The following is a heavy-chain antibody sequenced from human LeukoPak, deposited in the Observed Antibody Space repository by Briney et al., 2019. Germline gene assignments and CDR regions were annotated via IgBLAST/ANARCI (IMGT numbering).Heavy chain of an antibody. CDR3: TTDLGDYGDYIRA. CDR2: IKSKSAGGTT. D-gene: IGHD4-17*01. V-gene: IGHV3-15*01. CDR1: GFTFNNAR. J-gene: IGHJ4*02. Sequence: GGSLRLSCAAPGFTFNNARMSWIRQVPGKGLEWVGRIKSKSAGGTTDYPALVKGRFIISRDDSKNMLYLQMNSLKIEDTAVYYCTTDLGDYGDYIRAWGQGTLVTVSS.